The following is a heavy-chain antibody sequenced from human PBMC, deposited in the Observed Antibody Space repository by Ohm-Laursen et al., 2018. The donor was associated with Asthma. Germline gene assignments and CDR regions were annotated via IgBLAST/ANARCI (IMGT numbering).Heavy chain of an antibody. D-gene: IGHD3-3*01. CDR2: ISYDGSNK. Sequence: SLRLSCAASGFTFSSYAMHWVRQAPGKGLEWVAVISYDGSNKYYADSVKGRFTISRDNSKNTLYLQMNSLRAEDTAVYYCARDRFFGVVIIRAEYFQHWGQGTLVTVSS. CDR3: ARDRFFGVVIIRAEYFQH. V-gene: IGHV3-30-3*01. J-gene: IGHJ1*01. CDR1: GFTFSSYA.